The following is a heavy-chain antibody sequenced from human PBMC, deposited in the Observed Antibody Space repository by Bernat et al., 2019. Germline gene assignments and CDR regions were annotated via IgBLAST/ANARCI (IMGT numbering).Heavy chain of an antibody. Sequence: QVQLQQSGPGLVKPSQTLSLTCVISGDSVSSNSAAWNWIRQYPSRGLEWLGRTYYRYKWYNDYIISVKSRITINPSTSKNQFSLHLNSLAPEDTAVYSCARESWGGGTYYAFDYCAQGTLVTVSS. CDR1: GDSVSSNSAA. CDR3: ARESWGGGTYYAFDY. V-gene: IGHV6-1*01. D-gene: IGHD1-26*01. J-gene: IGHJ4*02. CDR2: TYYRYKWYN.